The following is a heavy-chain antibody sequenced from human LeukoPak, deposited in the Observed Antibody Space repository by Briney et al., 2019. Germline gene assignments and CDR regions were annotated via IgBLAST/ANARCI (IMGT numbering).Heavy chain of an antibody. CDR1: GFTFDDYA. CDR3: ARENQLASFDY. J-gene: IGHJ4*02. Sequence: PGRSLRLSCAASGFTFDDYAMHWVRQAPGKGLEWVSAIGTAGGTYYPGSVKCRFTISRENAKNSLYLQMNSLRAGDTAVYYCARENQLASFDYWGQGTLVTVSS. CDR2: IGTAGGT. V-gene: IGHV3-13*01. D-gene: IGHD2-2*01.